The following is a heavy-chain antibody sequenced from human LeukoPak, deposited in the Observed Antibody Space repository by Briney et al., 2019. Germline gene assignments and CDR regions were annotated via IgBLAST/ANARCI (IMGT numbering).Heavy chain of an antibody. CDR1: GGSISSSNW. CDR2: IYHSGGT. J-gene: IGHJ4*02. CDR3: ARVVYYGSGSQFDY. V-gene: IGHV4-4*02. Sequence: SETLSLTCAVSGGSISSSNWWSWVRQPPEKGLEWIGEIYHSGGTNYNPSLKSRVTISVDKSKNHFSLKLSSVTAADMAMYYCARVVYYGSGSQFDYWGQGTLVTVSS. D-gene: IGHD3-10*01.